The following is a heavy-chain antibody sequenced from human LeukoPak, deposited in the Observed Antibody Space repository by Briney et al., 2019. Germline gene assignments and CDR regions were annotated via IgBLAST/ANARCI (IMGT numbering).Heavy chain of an antibody. CDR2: ISGSGGST. CDR1: GFTFSSYG. J-gene: IGHJ4*02. Sequence: GGTLRLSCAASGFTFSSYGMSWVRQAPGKGLEWVSDISGSGGSTYYADSVKGRFTISRDNSKNTVYLQMNSLRAEDTAVYYCAKDRATYSSTWTNFDYWGQGTLVTVSS. D-gene: IGHD6-13*01. V-gene: IGHV3-23*01. CDR3: AKDRATYSSTWTNFDY.